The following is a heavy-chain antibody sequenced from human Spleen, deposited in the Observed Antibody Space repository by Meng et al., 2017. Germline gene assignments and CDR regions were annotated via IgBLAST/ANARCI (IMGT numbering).Heavy chain of an antibody. CDR3: ARGPRRGYCSGGSCYFDY. D-gene: IGHD2-15*01. J-gene: IGHJ4*02. CDR2: INHSGST. CDR1: GGSFSGYY. V-gene: IGHV4-34*09. Sequence: QGHLQGSGLGRVKPSQTLSLTCAVYGGSFSGYYWSWIRQPPGKGLEWIGEINHSGSTNYNPSLKSRVTISVDTSKNQFSLKLSSVTAADTAVYYCARGPRRGYCSGGSCYFDYWGQGTLVTVSS.